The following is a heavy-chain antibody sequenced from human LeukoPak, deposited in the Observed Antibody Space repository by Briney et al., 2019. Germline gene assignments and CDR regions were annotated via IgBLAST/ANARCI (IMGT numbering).Heavy chain of an antibody. CDR3: ARGTMTDAFDI. D-gene: IGHD3-22*01. Sequence: SETLSLTCTVSGGSISSGSYYWSWIRQPAGKGLEWIGRIYTSGSTNYNPSLKSRVTISVDTSKNQFSLKLSPVTAADTAVYYCARGTMTDAFDIWGQGTMVTVSS. CDR2: IYTSGST. CDR1: GGSISSGSYY. V-gene: IGHV4-61*02. J-gene: IGHJ3*02.